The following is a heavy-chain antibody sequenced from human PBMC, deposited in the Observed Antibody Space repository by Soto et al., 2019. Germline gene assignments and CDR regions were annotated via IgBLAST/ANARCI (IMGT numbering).Heavy chain of an antibody. V-gene: IGHV4-59*08. Sequence: SETLSLTCTVSGGSISSYYWSWIRQPPGKGLEWIGYIYYSGSTNYNPSLKSRVTISVDTSKNQFSLKLSSVTAADTAVYYCARPTRGYSYGFDYWGQGTLVTVSS. CDR2: IYYSGST. D-gene: IGHD5-18*01. CDR3: ARPTRGYSYGFDY. J-gene: IGHJ4*02. CDR1: GGSISSYY.